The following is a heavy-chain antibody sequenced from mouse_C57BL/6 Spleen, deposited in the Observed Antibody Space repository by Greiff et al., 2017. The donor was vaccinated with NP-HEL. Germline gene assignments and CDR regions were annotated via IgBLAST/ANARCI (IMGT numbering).Heavy chain of an antibody. CDR3: ARRSFITTVVAEYFDY. CDR1: GYTFTGYW. D-gene: IGHD1-1*01. Sequence: VQLQQSGAELMKPGASVKLSCKATGYTFTGYWIEWVKQRPGHGLEWIGEILPGSGSTNYNEKFKGKATFTADTSSNTAYMQLSSLTTEDSAIYYCARRSFITTVVAEYFDYWGQGTTLTVSS. V-gene: IGHV1-9*01. CDR2: ILPGSGST. J-gene: IGHJ2*01.